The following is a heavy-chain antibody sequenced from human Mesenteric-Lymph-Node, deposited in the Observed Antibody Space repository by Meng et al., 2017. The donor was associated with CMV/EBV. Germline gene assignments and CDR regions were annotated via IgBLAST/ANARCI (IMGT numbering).Heavy chain of an antibody. CDR1: GFTFSSYE. Sequence: GESLKISCVASGFTFSSYEMNWVRQAPGKGLEWVSYISSSGSTIYYADSVKGRFTISRDNAKNSLYLQMNSLRAEDTAVYYCARANCSSTSCYFPLYYYGMDVWGQGTTVTVSS. V-gene: IGHV3-48*03. CDR2: ISSSGSTI. CDR3: ARANCSSTSCYFPLYYYGMDV. D-gene: IGHD2-2*01. J-gene: IGHJ6*02.